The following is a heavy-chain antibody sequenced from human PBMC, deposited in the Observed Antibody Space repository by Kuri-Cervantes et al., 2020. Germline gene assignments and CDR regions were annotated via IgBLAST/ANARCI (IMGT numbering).Heavy chain of an antibody. V-gene: IGHV4-34*01. Sequence: ESLKISCAVYGGSFSSYYWSWIRQSPGKGLEWIGEINHSESTNYNPSLKSRVTISVDTSKNQFSLKLSSVTAADTAVYYCARGTGDDAFDIWGQGTMVTVSS. J-gene: IGHJ3*02. CDR2: INHSEST. CDR1: GGSFSSYY. D-gene: IGHD7-27*01. CDR3: ARGTGDDAFDI.